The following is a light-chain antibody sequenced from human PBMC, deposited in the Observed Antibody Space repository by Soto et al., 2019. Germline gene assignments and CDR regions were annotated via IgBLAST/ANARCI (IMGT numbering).Light chain of an antibody. V-gene: IGKV1-5*01. Sequence: DIQMTQSPSTLSASVGYRVTITCRASQSISSWLAWYQQKPGKAPKLLIYDAYRLEGGVPSGFSGSGSGTECTLTSSSLQPDDVATYYCQQYNSYPWTFGQGTKVEIK. J-gene: IGKJ1*01. CDR1: QSISSW. CDR2: DAY. CDR3: QQYNSYPWT.